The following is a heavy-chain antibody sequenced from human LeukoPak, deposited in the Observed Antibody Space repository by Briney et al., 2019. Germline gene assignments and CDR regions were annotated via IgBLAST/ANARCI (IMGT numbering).Heavy chain of an antibody. CDR3: ARDRVRGPSPKRYFDY. J-gene: IGHJ4*02. Sequence: SETLSLTCTVSGGSISSYYWSWIRQPPGKGLEWIGYIYYSGSTNYNPSLKSRVTISVDTSKNQFSLKLSSVTAADTAVYYCARDRVRGPSPKRYFDYWGQGTLVTVSS. CDR1: GGSISSYY. CDR2: IYYSGST. V-gene: IGHV4-59*01. D-gene: IGHD3-10*01.